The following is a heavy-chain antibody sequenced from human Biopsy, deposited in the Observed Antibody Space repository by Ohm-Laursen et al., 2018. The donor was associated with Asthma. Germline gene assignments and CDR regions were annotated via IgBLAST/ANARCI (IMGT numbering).Heavy chain of an antibody. J-gene: IGHJ4*02. Sequence: SSVKVSCKPLGGTFNTYVIGWVRQAPGQGLEWMGGINSVFGTTTYPQKFQDRVTITADDSTSTVYMELSSLRSEDTAVFYCARKAGSCISRTCYSLDFWGQGTLVTVSS. CDR3: ARKAGSCISRTCYSLDF. CDR1: GGTFNTYV. D-gene: IGHD2-2*01. V-gene: IGHV1-69*01. CDR2: INSVFGTT.